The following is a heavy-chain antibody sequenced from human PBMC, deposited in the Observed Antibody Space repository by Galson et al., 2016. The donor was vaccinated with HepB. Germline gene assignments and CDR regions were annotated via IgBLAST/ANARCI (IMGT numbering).Heavy chain of an antibody. CDR1: GFSFTSYA. V-gene: IGHV3-33*03. Sequence: SLRLSCAASGFSFTSYAMHWVRQAPGKGLELVAGIWYDGENKYYAESVKGRFTISRDNSKGTLDLQLSSLRAEDTGVYYFARGGSVFGVVISRLFYYGMDVWGQGTTVTVSS. J-gene: IGHJ6*02. CDR2: IWYDGENK. CDR3: ARGGSVFGVVISRLFYYGMDV. D-gene: IGHD3-3*01.